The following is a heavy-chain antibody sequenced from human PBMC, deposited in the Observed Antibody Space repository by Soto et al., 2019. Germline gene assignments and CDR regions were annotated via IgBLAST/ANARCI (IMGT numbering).Heavy chain of an antibody. J-gene: IGHJ6*02. CDR1: GYTFTSYY. CDR3: ARHPVGPMFSIAAASESDGMDV. V-gene: IGHV1-46*01. D-gene: IGHD6-13*01. CDR2: INPSGGST. Sequence: ASVKVSCKASGYTFTSYYMHWVRQAPGQGLEWMGIINPSGGSTSYAQKFQGRVTMTRDTSTSTVYMELSSLSSEDTAVYYCARHPVGPMFSIAAASESDGMDVWSQGTTVTVSS.